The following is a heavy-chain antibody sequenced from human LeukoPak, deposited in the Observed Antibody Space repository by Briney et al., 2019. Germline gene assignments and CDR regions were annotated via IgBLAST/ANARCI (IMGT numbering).Heavy chain of an antibody. CDR3: ARDEEYYYDSSGYPFDY. D-gene: IGHD3-22*01. V-gene: IGHV3-7*01. CDR1: GFTFSSYW. J-gene: IGHJ4*02. Sequence: GGSLRLSCAASGFTFSSYWMSWVRQAPGKGLEWVANIKQDGSEKYYVDSVKGRFTISRDNAKNSLYLQMNSLRAEDTAVYYCARDEEYYYDSSGYPFDYWGQGTLVTVSS. CDR2: IKQDGSEK.